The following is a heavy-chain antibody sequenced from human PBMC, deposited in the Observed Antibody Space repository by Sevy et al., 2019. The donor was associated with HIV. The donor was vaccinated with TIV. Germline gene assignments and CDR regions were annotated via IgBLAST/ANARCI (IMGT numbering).Heavy chain of an antibody. CDR2: INPNSGGT. Sequence: ASVKVSCKASGYTFTAYYIHWVRQAPGQGLEWMGWINPNSGGTYFAKKFQDSVTLTTDTSVNTAYMELRSLRFDDTAVYYCARMGDYYDSSGNYPLKFWGQGTLVTVSS. CDR3: ARMGDYYDSSGNYPLKF. J-gene: IGHJ4*02. V-gene: IGHV1-2*02. D-gene: IGHD3-22*01. CDR1: GYTFTAYY.